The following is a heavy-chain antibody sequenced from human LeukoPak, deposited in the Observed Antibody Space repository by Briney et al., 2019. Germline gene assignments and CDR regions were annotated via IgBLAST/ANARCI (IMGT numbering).Heavy chain of an antibody. CDR1: GFTVSSNY. J-gene: IGHJ4*02. CDR3: ARDRYCSSTSCYRGSDY. V-gene: IGHV3-66*02. CDR2: IYSGGST. Sequence: PGGSLRLSCAASGFTVSSNYMSWVRQAPGKGLEWVSVIYSGGSTYYADSVKGRFTISRDNSKNTLYLQMNSPRAEDTAVYYCARDRYCSSTSCYRGSDYWGQGTLVTVSS. D-gene: IGHD2-2*02.